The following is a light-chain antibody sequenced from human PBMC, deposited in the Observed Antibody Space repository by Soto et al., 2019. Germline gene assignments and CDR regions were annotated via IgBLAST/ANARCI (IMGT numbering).Light chain of an antibody. CDR2: RNN. CDR1: SSNIGSNY. J-gene: IGLJ1*01. Sequence: QSVLTQPPSASGTPRQRGTISCSGSSSNIGSNYVYWYQHLTGTAPKLLIYRNNQRPSGVPDRFSGSKSGTSASLAISGLRSEDEADYYCATWDDSLSNYVFGTGTKVTVL. V-gene: IGLV1-47*01. CDR3: ATWDDSLSNYV.